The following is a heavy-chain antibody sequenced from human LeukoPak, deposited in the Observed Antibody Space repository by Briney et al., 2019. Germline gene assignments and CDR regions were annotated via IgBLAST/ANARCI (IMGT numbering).Heavy chain of an antibody. J-gene: IGHJ4*02. D-gene: IGHD5-24*01. Sequence: ASVKVSCKASAYTFTSYGISWVRQAPGQGLEWMGWISAYNGNTNYAQKLQGRVTMTTDTSTSTAYMELRSLRSDDTAVYYCARDLSPEMAPDYWGQGTLVTVSS. CDR1: AYTFTSYG. V-gene: IGHV1-18*01. CDR3: ARDLSPEMAPDY. CDR2: ISAYNGNT.